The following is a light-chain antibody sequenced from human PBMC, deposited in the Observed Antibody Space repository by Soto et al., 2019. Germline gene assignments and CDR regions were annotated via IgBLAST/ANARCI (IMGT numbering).Light chain of an antibody. J-gene: IGKJ1*01. CDR2: VAS. CDR1: QSVSSSY. Sequence: QSPGTLSLSPGERATLSCRASQSVSSSYLAWYQQKPGQAPRVLIYVASNRATGIPDRFSGSGSGTDFTLTISRLEPEDFAVYYCQQYGSSGTFGQGTKVDI. CDR3: QQYGSSGT. V-gene: IGKV3-20*01.